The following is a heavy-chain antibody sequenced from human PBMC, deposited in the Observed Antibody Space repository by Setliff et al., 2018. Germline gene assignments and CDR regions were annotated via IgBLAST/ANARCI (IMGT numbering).Heavy chain of an antibody. CDR2: IYTDGST. Sequence: PSETLSLTCTVSGDSISRAKYYWSWIRQSAGKGLECIGRIYTDGSTKYNPSLNSRVTLLIDTAKNQISLRLSSVTAADTAVYYCARMSGFQYMDVWGKGTTVTVSS. V-gene: IGHV4-61*02. CDR3: ARMSGFQYMDV. CDR1: GDSISRAKYY. J-gene: IGHJ6*03. D-gene: IGHD3-3*01.